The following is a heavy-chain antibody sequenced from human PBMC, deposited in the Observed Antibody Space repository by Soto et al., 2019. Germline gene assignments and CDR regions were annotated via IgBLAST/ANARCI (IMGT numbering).Heavy chain of an antibody. Sequence: ASVKVSCKASGYTFTSYYMHWVRQAPGQGLEWMGIINPSGGSTSYAQKFQGRVTMTRDTSTSTVYMELSSLRSEDTAVYYCARDSSRAPVVVVAATYSMDVWGKGTTGTVSS. D-gene: IGHD2-15*01. CDR1: GYTFTSYY. V-gene: IGHV1-46*03. CDR3: ARDSSRAPVVVVAATYSMDV. CDR2: INPSGGST. J-gene: IGHJ6*03.